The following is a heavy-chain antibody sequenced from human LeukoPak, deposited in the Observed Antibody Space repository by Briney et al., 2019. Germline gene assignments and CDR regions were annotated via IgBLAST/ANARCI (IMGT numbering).Heavy chain of an antibody. V-gene: IGHV3-64D*06. CDR1: GFTLSTYV. Sequence: GGSLRLSCSVSGFTLSTYVMHWVREAPGKGLEYVSAISSNGDNTYYADSVKGRFTISRDKSKNTLYLQMSSLRADDTAVYYCVRGTGYWGQGTLVTVSS. J-gene: IGHJ4*02. CDR3: VRGTGY. CDR2: ISSNGDNT.